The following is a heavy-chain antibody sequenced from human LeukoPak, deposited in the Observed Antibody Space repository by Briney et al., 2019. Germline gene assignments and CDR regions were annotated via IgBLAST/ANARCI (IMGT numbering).Heavy chain of an antibody. V-gene: IGHV4-34*01. CDR3: ARGYTVTSPIGI. J-gene: IGHJ3*02. CDR1: GGSFSGYY. CDR2: INHSGST. D-gene: IGHD4-17*01. Sequence: SETLSLTCAVYGGSFSGYYWSWIRQPPGKGLEWIGEINHSGSTNYNPSLKSRVTISVDTSKNQFSLKLSSVTAADTAVYYCARGYTVTSPIGIWGQGTMVTVSS.